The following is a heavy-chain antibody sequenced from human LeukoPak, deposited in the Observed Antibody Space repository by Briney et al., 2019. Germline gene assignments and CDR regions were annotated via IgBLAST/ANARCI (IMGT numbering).Heavy chain of an antibody. CDR2: IYYSGST. V-gene: IGHV4-59*01. Sequence: SETLSLTCTVSGGSISSYYWSWIRQPPGMGLEWIGYIYYSGSTNYNPSLKSRVTISVDTSKNQFSLKLSSVTAADTAVYYCARCPREGSYLMDYYYMDVWGKGTTVTVSS. CDR3: ARCPREGSYLMDYYYMDV. D-gene: IGHD1-26*01. CDR1: GGSISSYY. J-gene: IGHJ6*03.